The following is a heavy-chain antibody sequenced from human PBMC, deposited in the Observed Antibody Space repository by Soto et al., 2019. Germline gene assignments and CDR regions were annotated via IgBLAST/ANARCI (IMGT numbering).Heavy chain of an antibody. V-gene: IGHV5-51*01. J-gene: IGHJ5*02. CDR3: ARSIAVPGTFWFDP. D-gene: IGHD6-13*01. CDR2: IDPGDSDT. CDR1: GYSFTSYW. Sequence: GESLKISCKGSGYSFTSYWIGWVRQMPGKGLEWMGIIDPGDSDTRYSPSFQGQVTISADKSISTAYLQWSSLRAPDTAMYYCARSIAVPGTFWFDPWGQGTLVTVSS.